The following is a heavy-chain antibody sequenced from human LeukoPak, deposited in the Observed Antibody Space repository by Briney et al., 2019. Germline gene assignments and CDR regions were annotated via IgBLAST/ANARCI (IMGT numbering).Heavy chain of an antibody. D-gene: IGHD3-10*01. CDR1: GYTFTGYY. J-gene: IGHJ4*02. V-gene: IGHV1-2*02. CDR3: ARDRDYGSGIFDY. Sequence: ASVKVSCKASGYTFTGYYMHWVRQAPGQGLEWMGWINPNSGSTNYAQKFQGRVTMTRDTSISTAYMELNRLRSDDTAVYHCARDRDYGSGIFDYWGQGTLVTVSS. CDR2: INPNSGST.